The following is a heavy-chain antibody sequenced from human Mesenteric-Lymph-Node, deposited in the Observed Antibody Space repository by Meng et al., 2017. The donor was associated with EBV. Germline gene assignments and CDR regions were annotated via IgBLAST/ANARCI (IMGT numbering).Heavy chain of an antibody. CDR2: ITTRSGSI. CDR3: AREFSAYDAFDV. CDR1: GFTFSSFN. Sequence: EMKLVESGGGLVKPGGSLRLSCAASGFTFSSFNMNWVRQAPGKGLEWVSSITTRSGSIYYADSVRGRFTISRDNANSSLYLQMNSLRAEDTAVYYCAREFSAYDAFDVWGQGTMVTVSS. J-gene: IGHJ3*01. V-gene: IGHV3-21*01. D-gene: IGHD5-12*01.